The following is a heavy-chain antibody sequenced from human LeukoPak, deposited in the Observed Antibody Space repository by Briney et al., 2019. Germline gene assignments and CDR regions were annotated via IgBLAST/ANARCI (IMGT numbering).Heavy chain of an antibody. CDR3: ARDLAAAGIGEFDS. CDR1: GGSFRDYA. D-gene: IGHD6-13*01. J-gene: IGHJ4*02. CDR2: IVPMFGTA. V-gene: IGHV1-69*13. Sequence: SVKVSCKASGGSFRDYAISWVRRATGQGLQWLGGIVPMFGTANYAQQLQGRVTITADESTTTVYMELNSLRSEDTAVYYCARDLAAAGIGEFDSWGQGTLVTVSS.